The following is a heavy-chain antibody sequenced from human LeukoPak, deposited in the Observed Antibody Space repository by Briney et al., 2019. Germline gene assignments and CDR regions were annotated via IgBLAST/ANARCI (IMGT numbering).Heavy chain of an antibody. CDR2: ISSSSSYI. D-gene: IGHD6-19*01. CDR3: ARDGKAVAADFDY. V-gene: IGHV3-21*04. Sequence: PGGSLRLSCAASGFTFSSYSMNWVRQAPGKGLEWVSSISSSSSYIYYADSVKGRFTISRDNAKNSLYLQMNSLRPEDTAVYYCARDGKAVAADFDYWGQGTLVTVSS. J-gene: IGHJ4*02. CDR1: GFTFSSYS.